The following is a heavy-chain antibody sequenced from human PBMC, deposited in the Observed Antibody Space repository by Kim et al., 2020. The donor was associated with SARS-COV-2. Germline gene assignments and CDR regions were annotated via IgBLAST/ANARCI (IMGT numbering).Heavy chain of an antibody. V-gene: IGHV3-33*01. D-gene: IGHD6-13*01. CDR3: AREPGYSSSFDY. Sequence: YDADSVKGRFTISRHNPKNTLYRQMNSLRAEDTAVYYCAREPGYSSSFDYWGQGTLVTVSS. J-gene: IGHJ4*02.